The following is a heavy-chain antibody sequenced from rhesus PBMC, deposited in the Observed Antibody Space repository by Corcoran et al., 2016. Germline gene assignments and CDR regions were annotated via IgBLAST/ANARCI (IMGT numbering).Heavy chain of an antibody. CDR2: IDPSDSDT. V-gene: IGHV5-20*01. D-gene: IGHD3-3*01. CDR3: AKGKYLDWLSLKSYGLDS. J-gene: IGHJ6*01. Sequence: EVQLVQSGAEVKRPGESLKISCKTSGYSFTSYWISWVRQMPGKGLEWMGAIDPSDSDTHYNPSFQGQVTISADKSISTAYLQWSRLKASDTATYYCAKGKYLDWLSLKSYGLDSWGQGVVVTVSS. CDR1: GYSFTSYW.